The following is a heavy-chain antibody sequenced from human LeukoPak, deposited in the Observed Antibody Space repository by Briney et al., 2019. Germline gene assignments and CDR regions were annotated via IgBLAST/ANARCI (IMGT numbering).Heavy chain of an antibody. J-gene: IGHJ4*02. CDR1: GGSFSGYY. Sequence: SETLSLTCAAYGGSFSGYYWSWIRQPPGKGLEWIGEINHSGSTNYNPSLKSRVTISVDTSKNQFSLKLSSVTAADTAVYYCASSLWFGELLSWGQGTLVTVSS. CDR2: INHSGST. CDR3: ASSLWFGELLS. D-gene: IGHD3-10*01. V-gene: IGHV4-34*01.